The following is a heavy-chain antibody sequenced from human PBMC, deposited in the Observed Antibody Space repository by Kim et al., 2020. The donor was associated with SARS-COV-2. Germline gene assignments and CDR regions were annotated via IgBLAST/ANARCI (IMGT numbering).Heavy chain of an antibody. Sequence: GGSLRLSCAASGFTVSSHSMNWVRQAPGRGLEWVSVIYTGGRTDYADSVKGSLIIFRETSKNTLFLQLNSMRAEDTAVFYCASTNSSSWHSCNHEY. D-gene: IGHD6-13*01. J-gene: IGHJ1*01. V-gene: IGHV3-66*01. CDR2: IYTGGRT. CDR3: ASTNSSSWHSCNHEY. CDR1: GFTVSSHS.